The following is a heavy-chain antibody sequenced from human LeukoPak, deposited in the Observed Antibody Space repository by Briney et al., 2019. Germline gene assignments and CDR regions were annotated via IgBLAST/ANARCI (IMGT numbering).Heavy chain of an antibody. D-gene: IGHD2-2*01. Sequence: GVSLRLSCAASGFTFSSYEMNWVRQAPGKGLEWISYISSSGSTIYYADSVKGRFTISRDNAKNSLYLQMNSLRAEDTAVYYCPRDAGGSCSSTSCSFDYWGQGTLVTVSS. CDR1: GFTFSSYE. J-gene: IGHJ4*02. V-gene: IGHV3-48*03. CDR3: PRDAGGSCSSTSCSFDY. CDR2: ISSSGSTI.